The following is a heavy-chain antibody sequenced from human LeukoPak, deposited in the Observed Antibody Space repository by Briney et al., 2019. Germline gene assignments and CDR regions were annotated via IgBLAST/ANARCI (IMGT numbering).Heavy chain of an antibody. J-gene: IGHJ4*02. CDR3: AKAQGYCDF. Sequence: GGSLSLSCPPSGFTFTNYAMGWARQAGGEGMEGISTIIGGGSDTFYADSVKGRFTISRDNSQNTLFLQMTILRAEDTAVYYCAKAQGYCDFWGQGSLVIVSS. D-gene: IGHD2-15*01. V-gene: IGHV3-23*01. CDR2: IIGGGSDT. CDR1: GFTFTNYA.